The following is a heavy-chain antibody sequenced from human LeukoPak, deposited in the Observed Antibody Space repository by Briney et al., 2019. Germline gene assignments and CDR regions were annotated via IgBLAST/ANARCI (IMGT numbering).Heavy chain of an antibody. Sequence: GGSLRLSCAASIFTFSNYNMNWVRQAPGKGLEWISFISSSSETRHYADSVKGRFTISRDNARNSLYLQMNSLRDEDTAVYYCARGCSGSNRYEGPPFEIWGQGTMVTVSS. D-gene: IGHD2-2*01. V-gene: IGHV3-48*02. J-gene: IGHJ3*02. CDR2: ISSSSETR. CDR3: ARGCSGSNRYEGPPFEI. CDR1: IFTFSNYN.